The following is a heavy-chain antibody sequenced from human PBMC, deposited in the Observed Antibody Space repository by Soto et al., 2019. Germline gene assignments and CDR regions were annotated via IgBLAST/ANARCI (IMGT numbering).Heavy chain of an antibody. CDR1: GGSFSGYY. D-gene: IGHD6-13*01. Sequence: PSETLSLTCAVYGGSFSGYYWSWIRQPPGKGLEWIGEINHSGGTNYNPSLKSRVTISVDTSKNQFSLKLSSVTAADTAVYYCARSRGYSSSWYLSHWFDPWGQGTLVTVSS. CDR2: INHSGGT. CDR3: ARSRGYSSSWYLSHWFDP. V-gene: IGHV4-34*01. J-gene: IGHJ5*02.